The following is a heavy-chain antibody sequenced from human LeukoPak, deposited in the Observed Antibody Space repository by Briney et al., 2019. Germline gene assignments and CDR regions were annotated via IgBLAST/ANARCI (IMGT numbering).Heavy chain of an antibody. Sequence: GGSLRLSCAASGFTVSTNYMSWVRQAPGKGLEWVSVIYSGGTTYYADSVKGRFTISRDNSKNTLYLQMNSLRAEDTAVYYCAKDSGEWLDQYYFDYWGQGTLVTVSS. J-gene: IGHJ4*02. CDR3: AKDSGEWLDQYYFDY. D-gene: IGHD6-19*01. V-gene: IGHV3-53*05. CDR2: IYSGGTT. CDR1: GFTVSTNY.